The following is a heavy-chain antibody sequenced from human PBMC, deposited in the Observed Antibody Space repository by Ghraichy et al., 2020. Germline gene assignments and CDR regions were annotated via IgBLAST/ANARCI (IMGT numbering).Heavy chain of an antibody. CDR3: AREDNSFDS. Sequence: GESLNISCKASGYTFTNYYIHWVRQAPGQGLEWMGIIKPGSDSTGYAQKFQGRLTMTRDTSTSTVYMELSSLRSEDTAMYFCAREDNSFDSWGQGTVVIVS. CDR1: GYTFTNYY. D-gene: IGHD5-24*01. V-gene: IGHV1-46*01. J-gene: IGHJ5*01. CDR2: IKPGSDST.